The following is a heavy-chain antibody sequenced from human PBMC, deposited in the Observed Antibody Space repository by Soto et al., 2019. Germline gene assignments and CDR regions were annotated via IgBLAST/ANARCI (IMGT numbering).Heavy chain of an antibody. J-gene: IGHJ6*03. CDR2: ISWNSVSI. CDR1: GFTFDDYA. D-gene: IGHD3-10*01. CDR3: AKDGVEFGEPLYYYYYMDV. Sequence: PGGSLRLSCAASGFTFDDYAMHWVRQAPGKGLEWNSGISWNSVSIGYADSVKGRFTISRDNAKNSLYLQMNSLRAEDTALYYCAKDGVEFGEPLYYYYYMDVWGKGTTVAVSS. V-gene: IGHV3-9*01.